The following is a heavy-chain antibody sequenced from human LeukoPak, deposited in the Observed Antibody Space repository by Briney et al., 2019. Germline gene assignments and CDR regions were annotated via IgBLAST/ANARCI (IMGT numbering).Heavy chain of an antibody. V-gene: IGHV3-74*01. CDR1: GFTFSDYW. Sequence: GGSLRLFCAASGFTFSDYWMHWVRQVPGKGLVWVSRIKGDGSETNYADSVKGRFTISRDNAKNTLFLQMNSLRVEETAVYYCVRGQIGVSVIVHWGQGTLVTVSS. CDR2: IKGDGSET. CDR3: VRGQIGVSVIVH. J-gene: IGHJ5*02. D-gene: IGHD3-22*01.